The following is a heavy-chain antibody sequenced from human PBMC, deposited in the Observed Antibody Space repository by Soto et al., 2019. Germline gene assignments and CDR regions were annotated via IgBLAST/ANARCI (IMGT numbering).Heavy chain of an antibody. Sequence: SQTLSLTCAISGDSVSSTSTAWSWIRQSPSRGLEWLGRTYYRSKWYSDYAVSVKSRITINPDTSKNQFALQLNSVTPEDTAVYYCARGSYYSGWVWGQGTLVTVSS. J-gene: IGHJ4*02. CDR3: ARGSYYSGWV. CDR2: TYYRSKWYS. CDR1: GDSVSSTSTA. V-gene: IGHV6-1*01. D-gene: IGHD6-19*01.